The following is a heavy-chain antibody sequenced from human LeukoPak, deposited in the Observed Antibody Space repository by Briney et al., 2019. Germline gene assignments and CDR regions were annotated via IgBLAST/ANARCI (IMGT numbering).Heavy chain of an antibody. CDR3: AREWEIGGLVFDY. J-gene: IGHJ4*02. CDR1: GFTFSSYA. V-gene: IGHV3-30*04. D-gene: IGHD1-26*01. CDR2: ISYDGSNK. Sequence: GGSLRLSCAASGFTFSSYAMHWVRQAPGKGLEWVAVISYDGSNKYYADSVKGRFTISRDNSKNTLYLQMNSLRAEDTAVYYCAREWEIGGLVFDYWGQGTLVTVSS.